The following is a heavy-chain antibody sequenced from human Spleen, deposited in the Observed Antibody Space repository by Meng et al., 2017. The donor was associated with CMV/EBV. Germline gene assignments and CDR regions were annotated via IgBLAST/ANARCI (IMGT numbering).Heavy chain of an antibody. CDR2: ISSGSTI. J-gene: IGHJ6*02. V-gene: IGHV3-11*01. CDR3: AKSGRLRFLEWLTEGMDV. CDR1: TFSDYY. Sequence: TFSDYYMNEIRQATGKGREWVSYISSGSTINYADSVKGRFTISRDNAKNTLYLQMNSLRAEDTAVYYCAKSGRLRFLEWLTEGMDVWGQGTMVTVSS. D-gene: IGHD3-3*01.